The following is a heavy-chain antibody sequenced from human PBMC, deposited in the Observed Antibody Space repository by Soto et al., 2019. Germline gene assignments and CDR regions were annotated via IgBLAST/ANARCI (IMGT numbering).Heavy chain of an antibody. Sequence: SVKVSCTASGYTFTGYYMHWVRQAPGQGHAWMGWINPNSGGTNYAQKFQGWVTMTRDTSISTAYMELSRLRSDDTAVYYCERDAGGSNIAAVLPDHWGQGILVTVAS. J-gene: IGHJ4*02. V-gene: IGHV1-2*04. CDR2: INPNSGGT. D-gene: IGHD3-3*02. CDR1: GYTFTGYY. CDR3: ERDAGGSNIAAVLPDH.